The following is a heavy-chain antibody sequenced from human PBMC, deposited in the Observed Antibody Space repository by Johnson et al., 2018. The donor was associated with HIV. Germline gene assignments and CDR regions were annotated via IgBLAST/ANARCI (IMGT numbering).Heavy chain of an antibody. CDR2: IYSGGTT. V-gene: IGHV3-NL1*01. Sequence: QVQLVESGGGVVQPGRSRRLSCAASGFIFSSYGMHWVRQAPGKGLEWVSVIYSGGTTYYADSVKGRFTISRDNSKNTLYLQMNSLTPEDTAVYYCASLGGLGGFDIWGQGTMVTVSS. D-gene: IGHD1-26*01. CDR3: ASLGGLGGFDI. J-gene: IGHJ3*02. CDR1: GFIFSSYG.